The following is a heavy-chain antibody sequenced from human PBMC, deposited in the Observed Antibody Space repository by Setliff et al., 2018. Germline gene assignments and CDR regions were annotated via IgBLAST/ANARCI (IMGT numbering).Heavy chain of an antibody. V-gene: IGHV3-7*01. CDR1: GFIFSDYW. CDR3: ARDGVSYGMDV. J-gene: IGHJ6*02. Sequence: TGGSLRLSCIASGFIFSDYWMDWVRQAPGKGLEWVANINQDGGDRYYVDSVKGRFTISRDNAKNSLYLQMNSLRAEDTAVYSCARDGVSYGMDVWGQGTTVTVSS. CDR2: INQDGGDR.